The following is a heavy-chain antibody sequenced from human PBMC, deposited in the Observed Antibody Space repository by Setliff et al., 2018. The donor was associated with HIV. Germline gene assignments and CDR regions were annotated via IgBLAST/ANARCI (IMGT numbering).Heavy chain of an antibody. Sequence: GGSLRLSCEASGFNVEKSGMHWIRQAPGKGLEWVAVMYYDGVTTYYADSVKGRFTISRDGSKNMIFLQMNSLRVDDTAVYYCARDEGRSGSYLPDYWGQGTLVTVSS. V-gene: IGHV3-30*12. CDR3: ARDEGRSGSYLPDY. CDR2: MYYDGVTT. CDR1: GFNVEKSG. D-gene: IGHD1-26*01. J-gene: IGHJ4*02.